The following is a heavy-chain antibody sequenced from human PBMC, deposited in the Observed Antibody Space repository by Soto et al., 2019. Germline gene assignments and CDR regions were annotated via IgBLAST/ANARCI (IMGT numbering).Heavy chain of an antibody. CDR1: GYTFAGYY. J-gene: IGHJ6*02. D-gene: IGHD2-15*01. Sequence: QEQLVQSGAEVKKPGASVKVSCKASGYTFAGYYIHWVRQAPGQGLEWMGWINPNNGGTNYAQKFQGRVTVTSDTSTSTAYMELTRLTSDDTAVYYCARSLTEGYCNINVCFTRPLYGMDVWGQGTTVTVSS. CDR2: INPNNGGT. CDR3: ARSLTEGYCNINVCFTRPLYGMDV. V-gene: IGHV1-2*02.